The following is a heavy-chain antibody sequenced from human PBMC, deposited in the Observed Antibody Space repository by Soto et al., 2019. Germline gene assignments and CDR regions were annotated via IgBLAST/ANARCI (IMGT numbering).Heavy chain of an antibody. CDR2: SSGDNGNT. D-gene: IGHD3-10*01. Sequence: ASVKVSCKASGYTLSNYGISWVRQAPGQGLEWMGWSSGDNGNTNYAQNIQGRVTMTTDTSTSTAYMELRSLKSDDTAVYYCAGDLAAGRPGRAFDIWGQRTTVTVSS. J-gene: IGHJ3*02. CDR1: GYTLSNYG. V-gene: IGHV1-18*01. CDR3: AGDLAAGRPGRAFDI.